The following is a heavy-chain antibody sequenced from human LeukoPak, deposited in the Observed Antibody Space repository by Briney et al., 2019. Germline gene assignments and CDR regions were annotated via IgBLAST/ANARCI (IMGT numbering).Heavy chain of an antibody. V-gene: IGHV1-69*05. Sequence: ASVKVSCKASGGTFTIYAICWVRQPPGQGHELMGRMIPIFGTANYAQKFQGRVTITTDESTSTAYMELSSLRAEDTAVYYCAIAAAQYYYYYYMDVWGKGTTVTVSS. CDR3: AIAAAQYYYYYYMDV. J-gene: IGHJ6*03. CDR1: GGTFTIYA. D-gene: IGHD6-13*01. CDR2: MIPIFGTA.